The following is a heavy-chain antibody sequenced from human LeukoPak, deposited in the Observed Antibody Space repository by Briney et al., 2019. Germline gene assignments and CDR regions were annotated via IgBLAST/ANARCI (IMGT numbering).Heavy chain of an antibody. V-gene: IGHV3-48*01. J-gene: IGHJ4*02. CDR1: GFTFNGYS. Sequence: PGGSLRLSCAASGFTFNGYSMNWVRQAPGKGLEWISFIRHDSSDIYYADSVKGRFTISRDNSKNTLYLQMNSLRAEDTAVYYCAKSAHGYSSSSTVFWGQGTLVTVSS. D-gene: IGHD6-6*01. CDR3: AKSAHGYSSSSTVF. CDR2: IRHDSSDI.